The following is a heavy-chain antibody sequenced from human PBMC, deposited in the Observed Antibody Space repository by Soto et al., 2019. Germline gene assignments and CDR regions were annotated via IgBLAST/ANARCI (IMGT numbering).Heavy chain of an antibody. CDR1: GYTFTDYY. J-gene: IGHJ4*02. CDR3: ARFQSSVAGTLADY. V-gene: IGHV1-2*02. CDR2: INPNSGGT. Sequence: GASVKVSCKASGYTFTDYYMHWVRQAPGQGLEWMGWINPNSGGTNYAQSFQGRVTMTRGTSISTAYMEVRRLRSDDTAVYYCARFQSSVAGTLADYWGQGTLVTVSS. D-gene: IGHD6-19*01.